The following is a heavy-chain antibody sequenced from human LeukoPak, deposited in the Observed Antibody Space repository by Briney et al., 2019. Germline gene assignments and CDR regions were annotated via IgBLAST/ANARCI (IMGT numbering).Heavy chain of an antibody. V-gene: IGHV4-61*01. J-gene: IGHJ4*02. CDR3: ARTSLAGTYYFDY. CDR2: IYYSGST. Sequence: SETLSLTCTVSGGSVSSGSYYWSWIRQPPGKGLEWIGYIYYSGSTNYNPSLKSRVTISVDTSKNQFSLKLSSVTAADTAVYYCARTSLAGTYYFDYWGQGTLVTVSS. CDR1: GGSVSSGSYY. D-gene: IGHD7-27*01.